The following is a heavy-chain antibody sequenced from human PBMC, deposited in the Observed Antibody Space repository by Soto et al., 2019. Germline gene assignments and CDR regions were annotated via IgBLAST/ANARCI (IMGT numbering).Heavy chain of an antibody. J-gene: IGHJ5*02. CDR1: GFTFSSYA. CDR3: AKDAAPLSATVNDNWFDP. Sequence: GGSLRLSCAASGFTFSSYAMSWVRQAPGKGLEWVSGISWSSGSIGYADSVKGRFTISRDNAKNSLYLQMNSLRAEDTALYYCAKDAAPLSATVNDNWFDPWGQGTLVTVSS. V-gene: IGHV3-9*01. D-gene: IGHD4-17*01. CDR2: ISWSSGSI.